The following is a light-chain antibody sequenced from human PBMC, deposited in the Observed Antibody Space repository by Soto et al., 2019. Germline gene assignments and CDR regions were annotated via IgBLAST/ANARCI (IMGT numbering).Light chain of an antibody. CDR2: EVS. Sequence: QSLLTQPASVSGSPGQSITISCTGTSSDAGSYNLVSWYQQHPGKAPKLMIYEVSKRPSGVSNRFSGSKSGNTASLTISGLQAEDEADYYCCSFGVFGTGTKVTVL. CDR1: SSDAGSYNL. J-gene: IGLJ1*01. CDR3: CSFGV. V-gene: IGLV2-23*02.